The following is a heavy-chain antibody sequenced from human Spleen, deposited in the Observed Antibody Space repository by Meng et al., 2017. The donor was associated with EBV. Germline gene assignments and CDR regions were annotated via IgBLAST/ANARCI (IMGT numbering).Heavy chain of an antibody. CDR2: IYHSEST. V-gene: IGHV4-30-4*01. CDR1: VGSISSGGYY. Sequence: QWQLRESGPGLVKPSQTLSLACAVSVGSISSGGYYWSWIRQPPGKGLEWIGYIYHSESTYYSPSLRSRVIISVDTSKNHFSLYLSSVTAADTAIYYCARGTFGDHAGTYYFDYWGPGTLVTVSS. CDR3: ARGTFGDHAGTYYFDY. J-gene: IGHJ4*02. D-gene: IGHD4-17*01.